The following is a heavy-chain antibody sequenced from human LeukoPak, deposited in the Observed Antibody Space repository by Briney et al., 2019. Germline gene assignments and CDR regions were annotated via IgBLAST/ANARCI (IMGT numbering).Heavy chain of an antibody. D-gene: IGHD3-22*01. J-gene: IGHJ6*02. CDR1: GGSFSGYY. CDR3: ARASYYDSSGYYEGYYYYGMDV. Sequence: ETLSLTCAVYGGSFSGYYWSWVRQAPGKGLEWVANIKQDGSEKYYVDSVKGRFTISRDNAKNSLYLQMNSLRAEDTAVYYCARASYYDSSGYYEGYYYYGMDVWGQGTTVTVSS. V-gene: IGHV3-7*01. CDR2: IKQDGSEK.